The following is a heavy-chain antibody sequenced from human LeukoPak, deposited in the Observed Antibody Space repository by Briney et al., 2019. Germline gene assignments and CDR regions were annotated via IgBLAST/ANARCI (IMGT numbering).Heavy chain of an antibody. J-gene: IGHJ4*02. CDR2: IDPSGGST. Sequence: GASVKVSCKASGYTFTSYYLHWVRQAPGQRPEWMGIIDPSGGSTTYAQKFQGRVIMTRDTSTSTVYMELSSLRSEDTAVYYCAREFRSGSYVPRSFDYWGQGTLVTVS. CDR1: GYTFTSYY. V-gene: IGHV1-46*01. CDR3: AREFRSGSYVPRSFDY. D-gene: IGHD3-10*01.